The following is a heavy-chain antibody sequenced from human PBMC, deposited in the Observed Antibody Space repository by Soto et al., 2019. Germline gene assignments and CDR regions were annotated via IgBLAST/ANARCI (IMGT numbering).Heavy chain of an antibody. V-gene: IGHV4-59*01. CDR3: ARVGSKYYRYFDY. Sequence: SETLSLTCTVSGGSINSYYWSWIRQPPGKGLEWIGYIYYTGSTSYNPSLKSRVTVSVDTSKNRFSLKLTSVTAADTAVYYCARVGSKYYRYFDYWGQGALVTVSS. J-gene: IGHJ4*02. D-gene: IGHD2-8*01. CDR2: IYYTGST. CDR1: GGSINSYY.